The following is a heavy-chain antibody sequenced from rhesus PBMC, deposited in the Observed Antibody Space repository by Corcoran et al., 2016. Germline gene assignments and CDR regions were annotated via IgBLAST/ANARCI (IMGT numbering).Heavy chain of an antibody. CDR1: GYSISSGYY. CDR3: ARDSTAGTVADY. J-gene: IGHJ4*01. D-gene: IGHD5-24*01. CDR2: ISGSSGST. V-gene: IGHV4-99*02. Sequence: QVQLQESGPGLVKPSETLSLTCSVSGYSISSGYYWGWIRQPPGKGLEWIGYISGSSGSTYYNPSRKSRVTISTDTSKNQFSLKLSSVTAADTAVYYCARDSTAGTVADYWGQGVLVTVSS.